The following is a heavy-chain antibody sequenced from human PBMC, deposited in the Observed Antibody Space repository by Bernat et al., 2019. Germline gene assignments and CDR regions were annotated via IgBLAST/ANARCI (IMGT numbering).Heavy chain of an antibody. J-gene: IGHJ4*02. V-gene: IGHV4-34*01. CDR3: ARVFSATVYDYIWGSYRRSRYYFDY. CDR2: INHSGST. D-gene: IGHD3-16*02. CDR1: GGSFSGYY. Sequence: QVQLQQWGAGLLKPSETLSLTCAVYGGSFSGYYWSWIRQPPGKGLEWIGEINHSGSTNYNPSLKSRITISVDTYKNQFSLKLSSVTAADTAVYYCARVFSATVYDYIWGSYRRSRYYFDYWGQGTLVTVSS.